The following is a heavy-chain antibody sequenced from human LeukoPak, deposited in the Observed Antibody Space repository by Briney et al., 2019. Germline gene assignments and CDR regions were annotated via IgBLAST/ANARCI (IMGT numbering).Heavy chain of an antibody. D-gene: IGHD6-19*01. V-gene: IGHV1-2*02. Sequence: GASVKVSCKASGYTFTGYYMHWVRQAPGQGLEWMGWINPNSGGRNYAQKFQGRVTMTRDTSISTAYMELSRLGSDDTAVYYCAREWSIAVAGTQNNWFDPWGQGTLVTVSS. CDR3: AREWSIAVAGTQNNWFDP. CDR1: GYTFTGYY. CDR2: INPNSGGR. J-gene: IGHJ5*02.